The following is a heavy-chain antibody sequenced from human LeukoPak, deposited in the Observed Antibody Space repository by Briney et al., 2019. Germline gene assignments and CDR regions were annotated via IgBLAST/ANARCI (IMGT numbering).Heavy chain of an antibody. V-gene: IGHV3-74*01. J-gene: IGHJ4*02. CDR2: IHTDGRNT. CDR1: GFTFSTYW. Sequence: GGSLRLSCVASGFTFSTYWMHWVRQVPGKGLVWVSHIHTDGRNTSYADSVKGRFTISRDNAKNTLYLQMNSLRVEDTAVYYCARDLYDSSGYAYWGQGTLVTVSS. CDR3: ARDLYDSSGYAY. D-gene: IGHD3-22*01.